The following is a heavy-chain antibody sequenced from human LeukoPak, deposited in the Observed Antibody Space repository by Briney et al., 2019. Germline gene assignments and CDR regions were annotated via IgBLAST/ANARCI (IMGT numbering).Heavy chain of an antibody. V-gene: IGHV3-30*02. J-gene: IGHJ5*02. D-gene: IGHD5-12*01. CDR1: GFTFSSYG. Sequence: GGSLRLSCAASGFTFSSYGMHWVRQAPGKGLEWVAFIRYDGSNKYYADSVKGRFTISRDNSKNTLYLQMNSLRAEDTAVYYCARERRGYSGYDYVNWFDPWGQGTLVTVSS. CDR2: IRYDGSNK. CDR3: ARERRGYSGYDYVNWFDP.